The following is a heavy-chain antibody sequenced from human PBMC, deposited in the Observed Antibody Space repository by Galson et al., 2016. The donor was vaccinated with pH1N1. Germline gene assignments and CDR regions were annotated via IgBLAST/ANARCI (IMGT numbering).Heavy chain of an antibody. V-gene: IGHV1-46*03. CDR3: IRDLGRLRDY. CDR1: GYTFVAYY. J-gene: IGHJ4*02. CDR2: IDPSGGGS. D-gene: IGHD3-16*01. Sequence: SVKVSCKASGYTFVAYYFHWVRQAPGQGLDWIGVIDPSGGGSIYAQRFQTRASMTRDTSTSTVYMELSDLKSEDTAVYYCIRDLGRLRDYWGQGTLVTVSS.